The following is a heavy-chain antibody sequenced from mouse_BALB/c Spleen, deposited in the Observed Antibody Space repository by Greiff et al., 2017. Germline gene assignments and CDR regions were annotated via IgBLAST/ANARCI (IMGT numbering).Heavy chain of an antibody. CDR3: ARDWYSLLRLHPYYYAMDY. CDR2: IWAGGST. D-gene: IGHD1-2*01. V-gene: IGHV2-9*02. Sequence: VQLVESGPGLVAPSQSLSITCTVSGFSLTSYGVHWVRQPPGKGLEWLGVIWAGGSTNYNSALMSRLSISKDNSKSQVFLKMNSLQTDDTAMYYCARDWYSLLRLHPYYYAMDYWGQGTSVTVSS. CDR1: GFSLTSYG. J-gene: IGHJ4*01.